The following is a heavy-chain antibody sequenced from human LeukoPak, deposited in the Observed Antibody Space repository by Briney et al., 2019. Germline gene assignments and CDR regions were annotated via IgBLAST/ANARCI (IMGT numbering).Heavy chain of an antibody. CDR1: GYTFTSYG. D-gene: IGHD2-2*01. CDR3: ARDCSSTSCYIDY. V-gene: IGHV1-18*01. J-gene: IGHJ4*02. CDR2: ISAYNGIT. Sequence: ASVKVSCKASGYTFTSYGISWVRQAPGQGLEWMGWISAYNGITNYAQKLQGRVTMTTDTSTSTAYMELRTLRSDDPAVYYCARDCSSTSCYIDYWGQGTLVTVSS.